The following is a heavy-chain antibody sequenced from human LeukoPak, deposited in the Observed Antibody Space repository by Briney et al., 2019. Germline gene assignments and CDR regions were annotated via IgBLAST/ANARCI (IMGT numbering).Heavy chain of an antibody. CDR3: ARGRVSSSTWYSTYYYYFYMDV. Sequence: PSETLSLTCSVSADSITMYYWTWVRQPPGKGLEWIGYVYHTGSTNFNPSLNGRVSISRDTTKNLFSLRLRSVTAADTAVYFCARGRVSSSTWYSTYYYYFYMDVWGKGTTVTVSS. CDR1: ADSITMYY. J-gene: IGHJ6*03. D-gene: IGHD1-1*01. CDR2: VYHTGST. V-gene: IGHV4-59*01.